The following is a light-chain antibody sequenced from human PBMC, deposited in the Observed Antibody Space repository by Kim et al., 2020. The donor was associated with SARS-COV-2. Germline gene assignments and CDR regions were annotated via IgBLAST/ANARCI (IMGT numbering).Light chain of an antibody. CDR3: CSYAGTYPSL. Sequence: QSALTQPRSVSGPPGQSVTISCTGTSSDVGGYNYVSWYQQHPGKAPKLMIYDVNKRPSGVPDRFSGSKSGNTASLTISGLQAEDEADYYCCSYAGTYPSLFAGGTQLTVL. CDR2: DVN. CDR1: SSDVGGYNY. V-gene: IGLV2-11*01. J-gene: IGLJ3*02.